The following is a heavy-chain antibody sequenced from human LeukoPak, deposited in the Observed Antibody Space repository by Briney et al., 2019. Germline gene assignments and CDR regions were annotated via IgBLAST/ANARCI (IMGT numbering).Heavy chain of an antibody. V-gene: IGHV1-18*01. Sequence: GASVKVSCKASGYTFTSYGISWVRQAPGQGLEWMGWISAYNGNTNYAQKLQGRVTMTTDTSTSTAYMELRSLISDDTAVYYCARGMREVRLQSPAYIVVVTAHPLPDYWGQGTLVTVSS. CDR1: GYTFTSYG. CDR3: ARGMREVRLQSPAYIVVVTAHPLPDY. D-gene: IGHD2-21*02. CDR2: ISAYNGNT. J-gene: IGHJ4*02.